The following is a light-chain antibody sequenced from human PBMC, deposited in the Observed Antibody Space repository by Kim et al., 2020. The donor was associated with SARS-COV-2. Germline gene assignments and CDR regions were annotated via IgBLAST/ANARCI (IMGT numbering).Light chain of an antibody. CDR2: EDT. Sequence: GKTVTISCTGSSGSIASNYVQWYQQRPGSAPTTVIFEDTQRPSGVPDRFSGSIDSSSNSASLTISGLKTEDEADYYCQSYDSNNQVFGGGTKLTVL. CDR1: SGSIASNY. V-gene: IGLV6-57*02. CDR3: QSYDSNNQV. J-gene: IGLJ3*02.